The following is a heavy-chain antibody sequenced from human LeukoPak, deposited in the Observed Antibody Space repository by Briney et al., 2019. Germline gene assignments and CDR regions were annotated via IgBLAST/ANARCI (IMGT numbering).Heavy chain of an antibody. CDR1: GFSFSNAW. CDR3: VNEYYYDSSGSDGDAFDI. CDR2: ISSNGGST. Sequence: GGSLRLSCTASGFSFSNAWVNWVRQAPGKGLEYVSAISSNGGSTYYADSVKGRFTISRDNSKNTLYLQMSSLRAEDTAVYYCVNEYYYDSSGSDGDAFDIWGQGTMVTVSS. J-gene: IGHJ3*02. V-gene: IGHV3-64D*06. D-gene: IGHD3-22*01.